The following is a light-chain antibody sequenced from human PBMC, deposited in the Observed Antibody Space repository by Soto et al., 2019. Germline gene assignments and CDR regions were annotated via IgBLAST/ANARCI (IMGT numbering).Light chain of an antibody. J-gene: IGKJ4*01. CDR1: QSVLYSSNNKNF. Sequence: DIVMTQSPDSLAVSLGERATINCKSSQSVLYSSNNKNFLAWYQQKPGQPPKLLIYLASTRESGVADRFSGRGSGTDFTLTISSLQAEDVAVYYCQQYYSTPLTFGGGTKVEIK. CDR2: LAS. V-gene: IGKV4-1*01. CDR3: QQYYSTPLT.